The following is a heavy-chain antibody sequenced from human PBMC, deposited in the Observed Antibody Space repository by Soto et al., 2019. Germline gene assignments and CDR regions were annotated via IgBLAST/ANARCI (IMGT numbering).Heavy chain of an antibody. J-gene: IGHJ5*02. CDR2: MYFGGSF. CDR3: ARSYYDSTGFAVDP. Sequence: SETLSLTRNVADASVSHGYWSWIRQPPGKGLEWIGFMYFGGSFNYNPSLTSRATISVETSKNQFSMKLTSVTASDTAVYYCARSYYDSTGFAVDPWGQGTLVTSPQ. D-gene: IGHD3-22*01. V-gene: IGHV4-59*02. CDR1: DASVSHGY.